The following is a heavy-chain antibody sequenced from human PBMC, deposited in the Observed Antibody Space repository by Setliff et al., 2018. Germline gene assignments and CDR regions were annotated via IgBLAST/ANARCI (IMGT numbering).Heavy chain of an antibody. CDR3: ARDRQWLVHGYYYYGMDV. V-gene: IGHV4-38-2*02. Sequence: SETLSLTCTVSGYSIRSGYHGGWIRQPPGKGLEWIGSIYYSGSTYYNPSLKSRVTISVDTSKNQFSLKLSPVTAADTAVYYCARDRQWLVHGYYYYGMDVWGQGTTVTVSS. D-gene: IGHD6-19*01. CDR2: IYYSGST. CDR1: GYSIRSGYH. J-gene: IGHJ6*02.